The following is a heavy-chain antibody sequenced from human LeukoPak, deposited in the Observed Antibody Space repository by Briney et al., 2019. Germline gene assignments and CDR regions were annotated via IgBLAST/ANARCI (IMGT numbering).Heavy chain of an antibody. Sequence: GGSLRLSCAASGFIFSSYAMSWVRQAPGKGLEWVSDISGSGVNTYYADSVKGRFTISRDNSKNTLYLQMNSLRAEDTAIYYCAKLPSYYYDSSGYYYFDYWGQGTLVTVSP. CDR1: GFIFSSYA. V-gene: IGHV3-23*01. CDR2: ISGSGVNT. D-gene: IGHD3-22*01. CDR3: AKLPSYYYDSSGYYYFDY. J-gene: IGHJ4*02.